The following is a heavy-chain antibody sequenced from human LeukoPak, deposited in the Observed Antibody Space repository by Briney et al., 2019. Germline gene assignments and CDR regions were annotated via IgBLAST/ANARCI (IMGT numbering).Heavy chain of an antibody. J-gene: IGHJ1*01. CDR2: IYYSGST. CDR1: SGSISSYY. Sequence: SETLSLTCTVSSGSISSYYWSWIRQPPGKGLEWIGYIYYSGSTNYNPSLKSRVTISVDTSKNQFSLKLSSVTAADTAVYYCARGHVGSSSWYDSAEYFQHWGQGTLVTVSS. V-gene: IGHV4-59*01. CDR3: ARGHVGSSSWYDSAEYFQH. D-gene: IGHD6-13*01.